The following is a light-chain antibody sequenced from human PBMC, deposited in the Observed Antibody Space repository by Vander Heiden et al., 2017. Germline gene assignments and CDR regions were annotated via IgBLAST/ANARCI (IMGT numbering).Light chain of an antibody. Sequence: DTLMTQSPSSLSASVGDRVTISCRASQNIDGFVNWYQQKPGKAPKLLIFAGASLQTGVPARFSGRASGTHFTLTISGLQPDDFASYYCQQSYATPLVFGGGTKVEVK. CDR3: QQSYATPLV. J-gene: IGKJ4*01. CDR1: QNIDGF. V-gene: IGKV1-39*01. CDR2: AGA.